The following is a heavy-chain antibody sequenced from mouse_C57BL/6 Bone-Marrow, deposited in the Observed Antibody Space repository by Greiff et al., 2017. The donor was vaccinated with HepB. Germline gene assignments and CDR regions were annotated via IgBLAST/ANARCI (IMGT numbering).Heavy chain of an antibody. Sequence: VQLQESGAELARPGASVKLSCKASGYTFTSYGISWVKQRTGQGLEWIGEIYPRSGNTYYNEKFKGKATLTADKSSSTAYMELRSLTSEDSAVYFCAGPLYSPFAYWGQGTLVTVSA. CDR1: GYTFTSYG. V-gene: IGHV1-81*01. CDR2: IYPRSGNT. D-gene: IGHD1-1*01. CDR3: AGPLYSPFAY. J-gene: IGHJ3*01.